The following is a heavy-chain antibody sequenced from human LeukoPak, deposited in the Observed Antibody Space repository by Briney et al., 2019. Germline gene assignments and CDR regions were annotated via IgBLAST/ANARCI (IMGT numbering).Heavy chain of an antibody. CDR3: AKGGWGTVLDY. Sequence: GGSLRLSCTASGFTFSTYAMNWFRQAPGRGLEWISYISSSYSVFYADSVKGRFTISRDNAENTVYLHMNSLRAEDTAVYYRAKGGWGTVLDYWGQGALVTFSS. D-gene: IGHD2/OR15-2a*01. CDR1: GFTFSTYA. J-gene: IGHJ4*02. CDR2: ISSSYSV. V-gene: IGHV3-48*03.